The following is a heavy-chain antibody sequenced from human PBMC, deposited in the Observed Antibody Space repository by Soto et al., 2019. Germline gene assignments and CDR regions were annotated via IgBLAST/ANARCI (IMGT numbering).Heavy chain of an antibody. CDR1: GFIFRSYA. J-gene: IGHJ6*02. CDR2: IGGSGGST. V-gene: IGHV3-23*01. Sequence: EVQLLESGGGLVQPGGSLRLSCAASGFIFRSYAMNWVRQAPGRGLEWVSTIGGSGGSTYYADSVKGRFTISRDNSRNTRDLPMNSRRAGDRAGDYCAISRPGMDVWGQGPTVTVSS. CDR3: AISRPGMDV.